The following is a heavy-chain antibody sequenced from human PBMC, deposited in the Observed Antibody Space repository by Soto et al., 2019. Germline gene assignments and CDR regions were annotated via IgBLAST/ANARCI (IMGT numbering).Heavy chain of an antibody. CDR2: ITSDGAST. Sequence: LRLSCAASGFTFSKYWMHWVRQPPGMGLEWLSRITSDGASTSYADSVKGRFTISRDNANNTVYLQMNSLRAEDTAVYYCTKMGGFDYWGQGTLVTVSS. CDR3: TKMGGFDY. V-gene: IGHV3-74*01. D-gene: IGHD3-16*01. J-gene: IGHJ4*02. CDR1: GFTFSKYW.